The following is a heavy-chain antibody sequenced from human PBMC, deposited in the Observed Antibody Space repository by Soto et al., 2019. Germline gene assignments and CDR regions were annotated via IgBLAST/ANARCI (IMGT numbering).Heavy chain of an antibody. Sequence: QVQLVQSGPEMKKPGDSVKVSCKTSGYSFSSYGVMWVRQAPGQGLEWMGWISAHTGNANYTQKLQGRATLTTDSSTTTAYLELRDLRSDDTAVYFCAIFRMIQGVSLIPFSQFAVWGQGTLVTVSS. CDR2: ISAHTGNA. D-gene: IGHD3-10*01. J-gene: IGHJ4*02. V-gene: IGHV1-18*01. CDR1: GYSFSSYG. CDR3: AIFRMIQGVSLIPFSQFAV.